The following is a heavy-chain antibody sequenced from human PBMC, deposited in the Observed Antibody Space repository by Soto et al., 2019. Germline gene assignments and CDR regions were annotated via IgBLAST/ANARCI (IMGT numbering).Heavy chain of an antibody. Sequence: QLHLVQSGAVVKKPGASVTVSCSASGYPVTAYYMHWVRQAPGRGLEWMGGINPATGAAKYTLTVQGRVTMTRDTSTSTVFMELSGLTSEDTAVFYCARGGGVGVAGSAAFDMWGQGTVVTVSS. J-gene: IGHJ3*02. D-gene: IGHD3-3*01. CDR2: INPATGAA. V-gene: IGHV1-2*02. CDR3: ARGGGVGVAGSAAFDM. CDR1: GYPVTAYY.